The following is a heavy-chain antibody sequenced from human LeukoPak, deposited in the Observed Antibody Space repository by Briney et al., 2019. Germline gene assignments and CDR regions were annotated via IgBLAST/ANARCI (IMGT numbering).Heavy chain of an antibody. Sequence: ASVKVSCKASGYTFTSYDINWVRQATGQGLEWMGWMNPNSGNTGYAQKFQGRVTMTRNTSISTAYMELSSLSSEDTAVYYCARGYRSSSTTPVGYWGQGTLVTVSS. J-gene: IGHJ4*02. D-gene: IGHD2-2*01. V-gene: IGHV1-8*01. CDR2: MNPNSGNT. CDR3: ARGYRSSSTTPVGY. CDR1: GYTFTSYD.